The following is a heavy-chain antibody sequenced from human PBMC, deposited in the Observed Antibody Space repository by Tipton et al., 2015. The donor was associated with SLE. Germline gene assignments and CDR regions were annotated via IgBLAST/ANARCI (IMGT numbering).Heavy chain of an antibody. J-gene: IGHJ4*02. D-gene: IGHD2-2*01. Sequence: TLSLTCTVSGGSINSYYWNWIRLPPGKGLEWIGHIYYAGSINYNPSLKSRVPISVDPSKNQFSLKLSSVTAADTAVYYCARGFRSITCLDYWGQGTLVTVSS. CDR2: IYYAGSI. CDR1: GGSINSYY. V-gene: IGHV4-59*01. CDR3: ARGFRSITCLDY.